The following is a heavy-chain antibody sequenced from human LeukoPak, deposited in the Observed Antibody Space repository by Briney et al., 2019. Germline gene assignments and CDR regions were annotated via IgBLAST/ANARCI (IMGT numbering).Heavy chain of an antibody. D-gene: IGHD6-13*01. CDR2: IIPIFGTA. CDR3: ARGQQLAPVDGINWFDP. CDR1: GGTFSSYG. J-gene: IGHJ5*02. V-gene: IGHV1-69*01. Sequence: ASVKVSCKASGGTFSSYGISWVRQAPGQGLEWMGGIIPIFGTANYAQKFQGRVTITADESTSTAYMELSSLRSEDTAVYYCARGQQLAPVDGINWFDPWGQGTLVTVSS.